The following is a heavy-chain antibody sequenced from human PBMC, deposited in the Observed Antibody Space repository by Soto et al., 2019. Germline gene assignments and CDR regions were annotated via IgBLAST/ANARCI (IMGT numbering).Heavy chain of an antibody. J-gene: IGHJ3*02. D-gene: IGHD2-15*01. CDR3: ARSRYCSGGSCRDAFDI. CDR2: ISSSSSTI. V-gene: IGHV3-48*01. CDR1: GFTFSSYN. Sequence: GGSLRLSCAASGFTFSSYNMNWVRQAPGKGLEWVSYISSSSSTIYYADSVKGRFTISRENAKNSLYLQMNSLRAEDTAVYYCARSRYCSGGSCRDAFDIWGQGTMVTVSS.